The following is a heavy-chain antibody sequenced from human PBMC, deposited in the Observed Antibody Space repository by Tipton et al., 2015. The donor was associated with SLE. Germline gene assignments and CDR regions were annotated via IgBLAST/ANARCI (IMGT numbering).Heavy chain of an antibody. CDR1: GASISSDVSY. Sequence: TLSLTCVVSGASISSDVSYWSWVRQPAGKGLQWIGHIDKSGSTYYNPSLKSRVTISRDTSKNQVSLTLTSVTAADTAVYFCTRVEGGTPYYYDSAGFDSWGHGTRVTVSS. CDR3: TRVEGGTPYYYDSAGFDS. V-gene: IGHV4-61*09. CDR2: IDKSGST. D-gene: IGHD3-22*01. J-gene: IGHJ4*01.